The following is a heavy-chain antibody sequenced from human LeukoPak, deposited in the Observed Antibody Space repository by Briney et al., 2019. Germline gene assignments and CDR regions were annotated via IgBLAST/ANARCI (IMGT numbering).Heavy chain of an antibody. CDR1: GYTFTSYG. V-gene: IGHV1-18*01. CDR2: ISAYNGNT. CDR3: ARARPYCGGDCYDAFDI. Sequence: ASVKVSCKASGYTFTSYGICWVRQAPGQGLEWMGWISAYNGNTNYAQKLQGRVTMTTDTSTSTAYMELRSLRSDDTAVYYCARARPYCGGDCYDAFDIWGQGTMVTVSS. D-gene: IGHD2-21*01. J-gene: IGHJ3*02.